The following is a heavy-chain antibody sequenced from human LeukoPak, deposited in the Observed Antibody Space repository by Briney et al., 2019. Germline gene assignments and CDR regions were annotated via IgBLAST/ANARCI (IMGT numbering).Heavy chain of an antibody. V-gene: IGHV4-59*08. J-gene: IGHJ3*02. CDR3: ARGYYDSSGYSNTFDI. D-gene: IGHD3-22*01. CDR1: GGSISSDY. Sequence: SETLSLTYTVSGGSISSDYWSWIRQPPGRGLEWIGYIHHSGNTHYNPSLTSRVTISVDTSKNQFTLRLSSVTAADTAVYYCARGYYDSSGYSNTFDIWGQGTMVTVSS. CDR2: IHHSGNT.